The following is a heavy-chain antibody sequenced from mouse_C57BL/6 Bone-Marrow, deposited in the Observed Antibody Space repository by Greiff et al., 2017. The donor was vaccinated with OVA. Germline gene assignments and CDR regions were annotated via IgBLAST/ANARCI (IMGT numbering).Heavy chain of an antibody. CDR1: GFTFSDYY. Sequence: DVMLVESGGGLVQPEGSLKLSCAASGFTFSDYYMYWVRQTPEKRLEWVAYISNGGGSTYYPDTVKGRFTISRDNAKNTLYLQMSRLKSEDTAMYYCARQRNGLWLFAYWGQGTLVTVSA. V-gene: IGHV5-12*01. CDR3: ARQRNGLWLFAY. CDR2: ISNGGGST. J-gene: IGHJ3*01. D-gene: IGHD2-2*01.